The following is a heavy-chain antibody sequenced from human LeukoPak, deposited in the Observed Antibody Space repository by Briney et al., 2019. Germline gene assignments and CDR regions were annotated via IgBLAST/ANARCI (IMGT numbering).Heavy chain of an antibody. D-gene: IGHD3-22*01. CDR3: ARAQWDSSGYYSFDY. CDR2: IDWNGGSS. CDR1: GFTFSSFG. Sequence: PGGSLRLSCAASGFTFSSFGMQWVRQAPGKGLQWVSGIDWNGGSSGYADSVKGRFTISRDNAKNSLYLQMNSLQAEDTALYYCARAQWDSSGYYSFDYWGQGTLVTVSS. J-gene: IGHJ4*02. V-gene: IGHV3-20*04.